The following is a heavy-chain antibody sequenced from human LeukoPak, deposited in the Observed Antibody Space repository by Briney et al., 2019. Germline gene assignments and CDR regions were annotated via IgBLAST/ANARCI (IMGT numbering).Heavy chain of an antibody. V-gene: IGHV3-30*18. D-gene: IGHD6-13*01. Sequence: PGRSLRLACAASGFTFGNYGMHWVRQAPGKGLEWVAVISFDGNLRYYTDSVKGRFTISRDNSRNTLFLQMNSLRPEDTALYYCAKEGTVQISTWYDNWGQGTLVTVSS. CDR2: ISFDGNLR. CDR1: GFTFGNYG. J-gene: IGHJ4*02. CDR3: AKEGTVQISTWYDN.